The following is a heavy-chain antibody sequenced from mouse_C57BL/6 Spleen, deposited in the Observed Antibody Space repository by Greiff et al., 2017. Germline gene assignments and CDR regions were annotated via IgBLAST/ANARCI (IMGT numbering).Heavy chain of an antibody. Sequence: VQLQQSGPELVKPGDSVKISCKASGYSFTGYFMNWVMQSHGKSLEWIGRINPYNGDTFYNQKFKGKATLTVDKSSSTAHMELRSLTSEDSAVYYCARIYYDYLYFDYWGQGTTLTVAS. CDR3: ARIYYDYLYFDY. J-gene: IGHJ2*01. D-gene: IGHD2-4*01. V-gene: IGHV1-20*01. CDR1: GYSFTGYF. CDR2: INPYNGDT.